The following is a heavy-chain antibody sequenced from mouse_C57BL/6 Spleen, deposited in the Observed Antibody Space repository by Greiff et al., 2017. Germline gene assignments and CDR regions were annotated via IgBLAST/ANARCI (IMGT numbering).Heavy chain of an antibody. CDR2: ISGGGGNT. V-gene: IGHV5-9*01. CDR1: GFTFSSYT. Sequence: EVQGVESGGGLVKPGGSLKLSCAASGFTFSSYTMSWVRQTPEKRLEWVATISGGGGNTYYPDSVKGRFTISRDNAKNTLYLQMSSLRSDDTALYYCAKFPHYGSTHMDYWGQGTSVTVSS. J-gene: IGHJ4*01. CDR3: AKFPHYGSTHMDY. D-gene: IGHD1-1*01.